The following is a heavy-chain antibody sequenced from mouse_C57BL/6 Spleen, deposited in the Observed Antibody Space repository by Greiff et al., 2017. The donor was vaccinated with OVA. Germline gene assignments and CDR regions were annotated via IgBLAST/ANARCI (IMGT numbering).Heavy chain of an antibody. CDR2: IDHEDGDT. V-gene: IGHV14-2*01. CDR1: GFNIKDYY. CDR3: ARDGYLFDD. Sequence: VQLQQSGAELVKPGASVKLSCTASGFNIKDYYMHWVKQRTEQGLEWIGRIDHEDGDTKNAPKFQGRATITADTSSNTAYLQLSSLTSEDTAVYYCARDGYLFDDWGQGTTLTVSS. D-gene: IGHD2-3*01. J-gene: IGHJ2*01.